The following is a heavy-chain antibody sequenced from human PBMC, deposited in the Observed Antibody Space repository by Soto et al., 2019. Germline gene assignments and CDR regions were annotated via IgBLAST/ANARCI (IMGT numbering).Heavy chain of an antibody. CDR3: ARHGSDSGWFFFDP. V-gene: IGHV4-59*08. CDR1: GAAIGGYY. CDR2: VSYSGST. D-gene: IGHD6-19*01. J-gene: IGHJ5*02. Sequence: KSSETLSLTFSLSGAAIGGYYWSWIRQPPGKALEWIGYVSYSGSTDYHPSLKSRVSISIDTSKNQFSLKMISVTAADTAVYYCARHGSDSGWFFFDPWGQGALVTVSS.